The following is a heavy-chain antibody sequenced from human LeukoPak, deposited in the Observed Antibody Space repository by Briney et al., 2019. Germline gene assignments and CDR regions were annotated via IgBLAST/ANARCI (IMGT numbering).Heavy chain of an antibody. CDR1: GFTFSAYG. J-gene: IGHJ4*02. D-gene: IGHD3-10*02. CDR3: AKLPGEVFGELFDY. CDR2: IRYDGSNK. V-gene: IGHV3-30*02. Sequence: GGSLRLSCAASGFTFSAYGMHWVRQAPGKGLEWVAFIRYDGSNKYYADSVKGRFTISRDNSKNTLYLQMNSLRAEDTAVYYCAKLPGEVFGELFDYWGQGTLVTVSS.